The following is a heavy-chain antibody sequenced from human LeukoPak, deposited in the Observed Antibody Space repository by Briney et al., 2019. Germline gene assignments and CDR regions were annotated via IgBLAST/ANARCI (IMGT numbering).Heavy chain of an antibody. CDR1: GYNFEILG. J-gene: IGHJ2*01. CDR2: ISAYKGNT. Sequence: GASVKVSCKASGYNFEILGISWVRQAPGQGLEWMGWISAYKGNTNYAQKFEGRVTMTTDTSTSTAYMDLRSLTSDDTAVYYCARTLGGNSVDMATGFDLWGRGTLVTVSS. V-gene: IGHV1-18*01. CDR3: ARTLGGNSVDMATGFDL. D-gene: IGHD5-24*01.